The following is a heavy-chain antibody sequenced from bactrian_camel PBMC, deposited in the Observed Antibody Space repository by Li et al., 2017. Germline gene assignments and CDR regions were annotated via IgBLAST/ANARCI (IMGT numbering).Heavy chain of an antibody. CDR2: ISSDGST. CDR1: GFTFDDSD. D-gene: IGHD1*01. Sequence: QVQLVESGGGLVQAGETLRLSCAASGFTFDDSDMGWYRQAPGNECELVSSISSDGSTYYTESVKGRFTISQDNDKNAVYLQMNNLKPEDTAEYCCVRDYEANSYADLGYWGQGTQVTVS. CDR3: VRDYEANSYADLGY. V-gene: IGHV3S63*01. J-gene: IGHJ6*01.